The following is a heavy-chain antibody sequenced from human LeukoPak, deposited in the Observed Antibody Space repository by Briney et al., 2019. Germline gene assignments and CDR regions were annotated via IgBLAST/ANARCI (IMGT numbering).Heavy chain of an antibody. J-gene: IGHJ3*02. D-gene: IGHD2-15*01. CDR1: GFTFSSYN. CDR3: ARVLVTATSLTYDGFDM. CDR2: VSRVGSTI. Sequence: GGSLSLSCVASGFTFSSYNMNRVRQAPGKGLEWVSFVSRVGSTIFYSDSVKGRCTISRDNAKNSLFLEMNSLRAEDTAVYYCARVLVTATSLTYDGFDMWGQGTMVTVSS. V-gene: IGHV3-48*01.